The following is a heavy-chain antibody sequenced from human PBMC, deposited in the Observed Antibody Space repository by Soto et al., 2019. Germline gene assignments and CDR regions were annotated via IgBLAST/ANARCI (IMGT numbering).Heavy chain of an antibody. V-gene: IGHV4-31*03. CDR1: GGSISSGGYY. CDR3: ARDCGGDCYSPSYYYYYGMDV. Sequence: QVQLQESGPGLVKPSQTLSLTCTVSGGSISSGGYYWSWIRQHPGKGLEWIGYIYYSGSTYYNPSLKSRVTISVDTSKHQFSLKLSSVTAADTAVYYCARDCGGDCYSPSYYYYYGMDVWGQGTTVTVSS. D-gene: IGHD2-21*02. CDR2: IYYSGST. J-gene: IGHJ6*02.